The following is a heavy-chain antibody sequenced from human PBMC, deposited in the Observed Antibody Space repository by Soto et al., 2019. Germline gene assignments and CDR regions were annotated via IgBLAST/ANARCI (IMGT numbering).Heavy chain of an antibody. V-gene: IGHV3-23*01. CDR1: GLTFSNYV. Sequence: GGSLRLSCAASGLTFSNYVMSWVRQAPGKGLEWVSGIYAGGEGTFYADSVKGRFTISRDNSKSTLYLQMDSLRAEDTAVYYCAKSRPVPTWGQGTLVTVS. D-gene: IGHD6-6*01. CDR2: IYAGGEGT. J-gene: IGHJ5*02. CDR3: AKSRPVPT.